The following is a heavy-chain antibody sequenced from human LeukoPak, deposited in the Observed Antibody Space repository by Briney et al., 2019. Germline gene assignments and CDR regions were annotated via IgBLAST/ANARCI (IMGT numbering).Heavy chain of an antibody. Sequence: PSETLSLTCTVSGSSINSYYWTWIRQPPGKGLEWIGYIYYSGSTNYNPSLKSRVTISVDTSKNQFSLKLSSVTAADTAVYYCARLSYGSGSYYNVFDYWGQGTLVTVSS. CDR1: GSSINSYY. J-gene: IGHJ4*02. CDR3: ARLSYGSGSYYNVFDY. CDR2: IYYSGST. V-gene: IGHV4-59*12. D-gene: IGHD3-10*01.